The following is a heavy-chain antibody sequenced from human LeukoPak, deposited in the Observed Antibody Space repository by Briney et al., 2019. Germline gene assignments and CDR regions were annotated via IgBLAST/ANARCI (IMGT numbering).Heavy chain of an antibody. Sequence: SETLSLTCTVSGGSISSSSYYWGWIRQPPGKGLEWIGSIYYSGSTYYNPSLKSRVTISVDTSKNQLSLKLSSVTAADTAVYYCASSTNYDFWSGYYGFDYWGQGTLVTVSS. CDR2: IYYSGST. D-gene: IGHD3-3*01. CDR1: GGSISSSSYY. V-gene: IGHV4-39*01. J-gene: IGHJ4*02. CDR3: ASSTNYDFWSGYYGFDY.